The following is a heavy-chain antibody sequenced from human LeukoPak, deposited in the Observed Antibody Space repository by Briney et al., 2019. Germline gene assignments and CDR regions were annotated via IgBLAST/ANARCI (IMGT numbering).Heavy chain of an antibody. D-gene: IGHD1/OR15-1a*01. V-gene: IGHV4-39*07. CDR2: IYYSGST. CDR3: ARENNLLNEIDY. CDR1: GGSISSSSYY. J-gene: IGHJ4*02. Sequence: SETLSLTCTVSGGSISSSSYYWGWIRQPPGKGLEWIGSIYYSGSTYYNPSLKSRVTISVDTSKNQFSLKLSSVTAADTAVYYCARENNLLNEIDYWGQGTLVTVSS.